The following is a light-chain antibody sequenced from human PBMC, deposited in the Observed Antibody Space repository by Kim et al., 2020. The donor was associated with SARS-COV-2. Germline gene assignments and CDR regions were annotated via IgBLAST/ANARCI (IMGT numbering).Light chain of an antibody. Sequence: RVTITCTGGSSNSGTGFDVHWYHQVPVTAPKPLIFGNSNRPSGVPDRFSGSKSGTSASLAITGLQAEDEADYYCQSYDSSLSVVVFGGGTQLTVL. V-gene: IGLV1-40*01. CDR3: QSYDSSLSVVV. J-gene: IGLJ2*01. CDR1: SSNSGTGFD. CDR2: GNS.